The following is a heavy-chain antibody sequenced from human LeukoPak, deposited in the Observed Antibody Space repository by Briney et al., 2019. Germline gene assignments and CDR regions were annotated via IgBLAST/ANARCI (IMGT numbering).Heavy chain of an antibody. CDR2: ISSSGSTI. D-gene: IGHD2-2*01. V-gene: IGHV3-48*03. CDR3: ARFRSPHATAMIVVVPAVSDY. CDR1: GFTFSSYE. J-gene: IGHJ4*02. Sequence: GGSLRLSCAASGFTFSSYEMNWVRQAPGKGLECVSYISSSGSTIYYADSVKGRFTISRDNAKNPLYLQMNSLRAEDTAVYYCARFRSPHATAMIVVVPAVSDYWGQGTLVTVSS.